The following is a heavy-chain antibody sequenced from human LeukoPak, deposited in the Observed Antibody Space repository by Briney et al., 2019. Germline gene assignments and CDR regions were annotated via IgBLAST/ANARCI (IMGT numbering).Heavy chain of an antibody. CDR1: GGSISSYY. V-gene: IGHV4-59*01. D-gene: IGHD3-10*01. Sequence: SETLSLTCTVSGGSISSYYWSWIRQPPGKGLEWIGYIYYSGSINYNPSLKSRVTISVDTSKNQFSLKLSSVTAADTAVYYCARAPNYYGSGLDYWGQGTLVTVSS. CDR3: ARAPNYYGSGLDY. CDR2: IYYSGSI. J-gene: IGHJ4*02.